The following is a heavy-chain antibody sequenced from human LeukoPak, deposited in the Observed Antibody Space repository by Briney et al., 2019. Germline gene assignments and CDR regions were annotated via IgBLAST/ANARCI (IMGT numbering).Heavy chain of an antibody. V-gene: IGHV4-59*08. CDR1: GDSISSDY. J-gene: IGHJ4*02. D-gene: IGHD5-24*01. CDR3: ARGWRDGYNFRY. CDR2: IYDSVSN. Sequence: SETLSLSCTVSGDSISSDYWSWIRQPPGKGLEWIAYIYDSVSNNYNPSLKSRVTISADTSKNQFSLRLTSVTAADTAVYYCARGWRDGYNFRYWGQGALVTVSS.